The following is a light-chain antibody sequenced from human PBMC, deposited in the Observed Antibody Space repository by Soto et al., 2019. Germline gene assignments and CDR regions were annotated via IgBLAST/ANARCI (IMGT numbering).Light chain of an antibody. V-gene: IGKV1-8*01. CDR3: QQYYSYPRT. J-gene: IGKJ1*01. CDR1: QGISSY. CDR2: AAS. Sequence: AIRMTQSPSSLSASTGDRVTITCRASQGISSYLAWYQQKPGKDPKLLIYAASTLQSEVPSRFSGSISGTDFTLTSSCLNSEDVATYYCQQYYSYPRTFGQGTKVEIK.